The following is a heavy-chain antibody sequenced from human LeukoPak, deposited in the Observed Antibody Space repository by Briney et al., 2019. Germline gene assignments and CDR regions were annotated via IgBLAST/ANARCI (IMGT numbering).Heavy chain of an antibody. CDR1: GFTVSSNY. CDR3: AKVKALYSSGRYYFDY. V-gene: IGHV3-23*01. D-gene: IGHD6-19*01. CDR2: ISGSGGST. J-gene: IGHJ4*02. Sequence: PGGSLRLSCAASGFTVSSNYMSWVRQAPGKGLEWVSAISGSGGSTYYADSVKGRFTISRGNSKNTLYLQMNSLRAEDTAVYYCAKVKALYSSGRYYFDYWGQGTLVTVSS.